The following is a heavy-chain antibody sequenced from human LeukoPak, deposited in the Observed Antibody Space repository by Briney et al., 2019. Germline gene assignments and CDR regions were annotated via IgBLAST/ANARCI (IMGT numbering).Heavy chain of an antibody. CDR2: ISGSGGST. Sequence: PGGSLRLSYAASGFTFSSYAMSWVRQAPGKGLEWVSAISGSGGSTYYADSVKGRFTISRDNSKNTLYLQMNSLRAEDTAVYYCAKTPRVYGDYAMFDYWGQGTLVTVSS. CDR3: AKTPRVYGDYAMFDY. D-gene: IGHD4-17*01. CDR1: GFTFSSYA. J-gene: IGHJ4*02. V-gene: IGHV3-23*01.